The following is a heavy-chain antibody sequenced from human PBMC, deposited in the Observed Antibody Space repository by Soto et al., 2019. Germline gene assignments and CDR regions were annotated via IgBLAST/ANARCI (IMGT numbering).Heavy chain of an antibody. CDR3: AAPNRYNWNLAYYYYGIDV. CDR1: GFTFTSSA. Sequence: SVKVSCKASGFTFTSSAVQWVRQARGQRLEWIGWIVVGSGNTNYAQKFQERVTITRDMSTSTAYMELSSLRSEDTAVYYCAAPNRYNWNLAYYYYGIDVWGQGTTVTVSS. D-gene: IGHD1-20*01. CDR2: IVVGSGNT. J-gene: IGHJ6*02. V-gene: IGHV1-58*01.